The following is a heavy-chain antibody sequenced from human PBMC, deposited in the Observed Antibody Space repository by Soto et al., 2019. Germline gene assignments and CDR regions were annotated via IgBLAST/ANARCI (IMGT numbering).Heavy chain of an antibody. Sequence: EVQLVESGGGLVQPGGSLRLSCAASGFTFSDYWLSWVRQSPVKGLEWVANMSPDGRKRYYLDFLKGRFTISRDNAKNSLYLQMNRLSAEDTAVYFCSRDPLAFHIGGHWGQGTLVTVSS. J-gene: IGHJ4*02. V-gene: IGHV3-7*01. CDR1: GFTFSDYW. CDR2: MSPDGRKR. D-gene: IGHD3-3*02. CDR3: SRDPLAFHIGGH.